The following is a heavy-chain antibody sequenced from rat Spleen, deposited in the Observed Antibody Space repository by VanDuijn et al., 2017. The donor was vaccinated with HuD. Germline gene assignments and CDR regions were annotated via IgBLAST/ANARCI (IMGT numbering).Heavy chain of an antibody. CDR2: IWTGGST. Sequence: QVQLMESGPGLVQPSETLSLTCTVSGFSLTSYNVHWVRQPPGKGLEWMGVIWTGGSTDYNSALKSRLSISRDTSKSQVFLKMNSLQTEDIATYYCARGGLRVYPYYFDYWGQGVMVTVSS. J-gene: IGHJ2*01. CDR1: GFSLTSYN. V-gene: IGHV2-30*01. CDR3: ARGGLRVYPYYFDY. D-gene: IGHD1-9*01.